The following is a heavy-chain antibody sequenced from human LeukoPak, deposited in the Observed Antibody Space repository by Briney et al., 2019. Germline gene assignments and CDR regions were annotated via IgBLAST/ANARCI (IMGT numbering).Heavy chain of an antibody. Sequence: GGSMRLSCAASGFTFSSYAMSWVRQAPGKGLEWVSAISVSGGSTYYADSVKGRFTISRDNSKNTLYLQMNSLRAEDTAVYYCAKVRDIVVVPAAMSFDYWGQGTLVTVSS. V-gene: IGHV3-23*01. CDR1: GFTFSSYA. CDR2: ISVSGGST. CDR3: AKVRDIVVVPAAMSFDY. J-gene: IGHJ4*02. D-gene: IGHD2-2*01.